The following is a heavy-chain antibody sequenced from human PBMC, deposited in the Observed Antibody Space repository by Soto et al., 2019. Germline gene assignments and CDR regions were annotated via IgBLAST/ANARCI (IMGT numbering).Heavy chain of an antibody. CDR3: ATRGAADAPHNIYYYYYGMNV. CDR2: INHSGST. D-gene: IGHD6-13*01. J-gene: IGHJ6*02. V-gene: IGHV4-34*01. Sequence: KSSETLSLTCAVYGGSFSGYYWSWIRQPPGKGLEWIGEINHSGSTNYNPSLKSRVTISVDTSKNQFSLKLSSVTAADTAVYYCATRGAADAPHNIYYYYYGMNVWGQGTTVTVSS. CDR1: GGSFSGYY.